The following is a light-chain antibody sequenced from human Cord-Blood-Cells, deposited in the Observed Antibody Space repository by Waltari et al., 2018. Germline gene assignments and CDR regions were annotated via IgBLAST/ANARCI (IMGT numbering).Light chain of an antibody. Sequence: QSVLTPPPSVSGAPGQRVTISCTGTSPNIRAGYDLHRYQQLPGTAPKLLIYGNSNRPSGVPDRFSGSKSGTSASLAITGLQAEDEADYYCQSYDSSLSGSVFGGGTKLTVL. CDR1: SPNIRAGYD. V-gene: IGLV1-40*01. CDR2: GNS. J-gene: IGLJ3*02. CDR3: QSYDSSLSGSV.